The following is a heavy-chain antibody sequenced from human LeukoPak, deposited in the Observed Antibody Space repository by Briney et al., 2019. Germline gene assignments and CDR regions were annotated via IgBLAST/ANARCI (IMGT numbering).Heavy chain of an antibody. J-gene: IGHJ5*02. CDR3: ARDGVNCRGGSCYSGWFDP. CDR2: IYHSGST. V-gene: IGHV4-38-2*02. D-gene: IGHD2-15*01. CDR1: GYSISSGYY. Sequence: SETLSLTCAVSGYSISSGYYWGWIRQPPGKGLEWIGSIYHSGSTYYNPSLKSRVTISVDTSKNQFSLKLSSVTAADTAVYYCARDGVNCRGGSCYSGWFDPWGQGTLVTVSS.